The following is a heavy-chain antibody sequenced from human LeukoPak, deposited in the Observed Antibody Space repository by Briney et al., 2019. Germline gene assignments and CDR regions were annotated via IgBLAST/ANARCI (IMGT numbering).Heavy chain of an antibody. V-gene: IGHV3-48*03. CDR1: GFSFSSSQ. Sequence: GGSLRLSCAASGFSFSSSQMNWVRQAPGKGPEWVSHISSGGNTEYYADSVRGRFTMSRDNAKHLVYLQMNSLRDEDTAVYYCARDTVNGPFVISLDYWGQGALVTVSS. J-gene: IGHJ4*02. CDR3: ARDTVNGPFVISLDY. D-gene: IGHD2-8*01. CDR2: ISSGGNTE.